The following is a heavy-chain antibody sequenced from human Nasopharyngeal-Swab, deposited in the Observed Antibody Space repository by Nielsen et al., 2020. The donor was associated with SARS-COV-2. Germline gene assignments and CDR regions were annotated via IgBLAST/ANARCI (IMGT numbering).Heavy chain of an antibody. CDR1: GFTFSSYG. J-gene: IGHJ6*02. CDR2: ISYDGSNK. D-gene: IGHD3-3*01. V-gene: IGHV3-30*03. CDR3: ARGHVLRFLEWPQGAVYYYGMDV. Sequence: GGSLRLSCAASGFTFSSYGMHWVRQAPGKGLEWVAVISYDGSNKYYADSVKGRFTISRDNSKNTLYLQMNSLRAEDTAVYYCARGHVLRFLEWPQGAVYYYGMDVWGQGTTVTVSS.